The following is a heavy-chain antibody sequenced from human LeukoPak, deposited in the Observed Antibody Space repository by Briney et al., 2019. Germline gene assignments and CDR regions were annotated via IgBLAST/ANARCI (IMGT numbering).Heavy chain of an antibody. J-gene: IGHJ4*02. CDR3: ARVLGQVRGVIITVLDY. CDR2: MNPNSGNT. V-gene: IGHV1-18*01. CDR1: GYTFTSYD. Sequence: ASVTVSCKASGYTFTSYDINWVRQATGQGLEWMGWMNPNSGNTNYAQKLQGRVTMTTDTSTSTAYMELRSLRSDDTAVYYCARVLGQVRGVIITVLDYWGQGTLVTVSS. D-gene: IGHD3-10*01.